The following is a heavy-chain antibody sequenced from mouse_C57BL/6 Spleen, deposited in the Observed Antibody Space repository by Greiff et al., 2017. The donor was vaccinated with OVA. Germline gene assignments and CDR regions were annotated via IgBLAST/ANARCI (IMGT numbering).Heavy chain of an antibody. Sequence: EVHLVESGGGLVQPGASLRLSCAASGFTFTDYYMSWVRQPPGKAPEWLALIRNKANGYTTEYTASVKGRFTISRDNSQNILYLQMNTLRAEDSATYYCVKAGGGNYGNYDWFAYWGQGTLVTVSA. D-gene: IGHD2-1*01. V-gene: IGHV7-4*01. J-gene: IGHJ3*01. CDR1: GFTFTDYY. CDR2: IRNKANGYTT. CDR3: VKAGGGNYGNYDWFAY.